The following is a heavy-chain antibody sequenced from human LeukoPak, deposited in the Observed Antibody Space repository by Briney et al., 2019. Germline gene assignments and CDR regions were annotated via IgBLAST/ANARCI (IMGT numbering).Heavy chain of an antibody. CDR1: GGSFSGYY. CDR2: INHSGST. J-gene: IGHJ4*02. V-gene: IGHV4-34*01. D-gene: IGHD1-7*01. CDR3: ARGSSPGTTSYFDY. Sequence: SETLSLTCAVYGGSFSGYYWSWIRQPPGKGLEWIGEINHSGSTNYNPSLKSRVTISVDTSKNQFSLKLSSVTAADTAVYYCARGSSPGTTSYFDYWGQGTLVTVSS.